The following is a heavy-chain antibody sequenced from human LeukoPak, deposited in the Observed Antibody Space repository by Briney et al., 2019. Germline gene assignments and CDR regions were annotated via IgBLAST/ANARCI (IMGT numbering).Heavy chain of an antibody. V-gene: IGHV3-15*01. CDR2: IKSKTDGGTT. CDR3: TTGIGSLEMDHNWVDY. CDR1: GFTFSNAW. D-gene: IGHD5-24*01. J-gene: IGHJ4*02. Sequence: GGSLRLSCAASGFTFSNAWMSWVRQAPGKGLEWVGRIKSKTDGGTTDYAAPVKGRFTISRDDSKNTLYLQMNSLKTEDTAVYYCTTGIGSLEMDHNWVDYWGQGTLVTVSS.